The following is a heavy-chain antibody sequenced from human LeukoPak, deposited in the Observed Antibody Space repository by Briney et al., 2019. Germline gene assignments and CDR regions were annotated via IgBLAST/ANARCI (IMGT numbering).Heavy chain of an antibody. CDR3: AKDLTPYCSGGSCYSSHDAFDI. D-gene: IGHD2-15*01. V-gene: IGHV3-33*06. J-gene: IGHJ3*02. CDR2: IWYDESNK. Sequence: GGSLRLSCAASGFTFSSYGMHWVRQAPGKGLEWEAVIWYDESNKYYADSVKGRFTISRDNSKNTLYLQMNSLRAEDTAVYYCAKDLTPYCSGGSCYSSHDAFDIWGQGTMVTVSS. CDR1: GFTFSSYG.